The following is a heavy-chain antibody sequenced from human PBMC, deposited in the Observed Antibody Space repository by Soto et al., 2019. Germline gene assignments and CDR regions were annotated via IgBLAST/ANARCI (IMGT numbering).Heavy chain of an antibody. V-gene: IGHV1-58*02. Sequence: ASVKVSCKASGFTFTSSAMQWVRQARGQRLEWIGWIVVGSGNTNYAQKFQERVTITRDMSTSTAYMELSSLRSEDTAVYYCAAVEGCSVGSCYSDYWGQGTLVTVSS. CDR1: GFTFTSSA. D-gene: IGHD2-15*01. CDR3: AAVEGCSVGSCYSDY. J-gene: IGHJ4*02. CDR2: IVVGSGNT.